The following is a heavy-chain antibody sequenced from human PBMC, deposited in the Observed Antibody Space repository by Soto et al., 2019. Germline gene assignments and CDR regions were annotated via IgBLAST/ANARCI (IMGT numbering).Heavy chain of an antibody. Sequence: PSETLSLTCTVSGGSISSGGYYWSWIRQHPGKGLEWIGYIYYSGSTYYNPSLKSRVTISVDTSKNQFSLKLSSVTAADTAVYYCARVVKGYYFDYWGKGTLVTVSS. J-gene: IGHJ4*02. V-gene: IGHV4-31*03. D-gene: IGHD6-6*01. CDR3: ARVVKGYYFDY. CDR1: GGSISSGGYY. CDR2: IYYSGST.